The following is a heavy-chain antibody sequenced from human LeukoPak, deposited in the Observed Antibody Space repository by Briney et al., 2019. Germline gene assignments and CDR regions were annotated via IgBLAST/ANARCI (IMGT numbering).Heavy chain of an antibody. CDR1: GGSFSGYY. Sequence: PSETLSLTCAVYGGSFSGYYWSWIRQPPGKGLEWIGEINHSGSTNYNPSLKSRVTISVDTSKNQFSLKLSSVTAADTAVYYCARGPGGPYSSSWYNYFDYWGQGTLVTVSS. D-gene: IGHD6-13*01. CDR3: ARGPGGPYSSSWYNYFDY. V-gene: IGHV4-34*01. J-gene: IGHJ4*02. CDR2: INHSGST.